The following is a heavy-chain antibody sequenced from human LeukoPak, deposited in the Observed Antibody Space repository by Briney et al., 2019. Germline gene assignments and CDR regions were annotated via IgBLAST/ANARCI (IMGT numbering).Heavy chain of an antibody. Sequence: GGSLRLSCAASGFTVSSNYMSWVRQAPGKGLEWVANIKQDGSEKYYVDSVKGRFTISRDNAKNSLYLQMNSLRAEDTAVYYCARAVDPLYYYYYMDVWGKGTTVTVSS. D-gene: IGHD5-12*01. CDR3: ARAVDPLYYYYYMDV. V-gene: IGHV3-7*01. CDR2: IKQDGSEK. J-gene: IGHJ6*03. CDR1: GFTVSSNY.